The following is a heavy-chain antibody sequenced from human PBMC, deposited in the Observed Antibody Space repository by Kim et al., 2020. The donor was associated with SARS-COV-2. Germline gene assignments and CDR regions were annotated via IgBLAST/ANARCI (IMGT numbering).Heavy chain of an antibody. CDR2: IYSGGST. CDR1: GFTFSSYY. V-gene: IGHV3-53*04. Sequence: GGSLRLSCAASGFTFSSYYMIWVRQAPGKGLEWVSVIYSGGSTYYSDSVKERFTITSHNSTNTLYLQMINLLADDTAVYYCSPRGGSVSHWGHGTLGT. J-gene: IGHJ4*01. D-gene: IGHD3-10*01. CDR3: SPRGGSVSH.